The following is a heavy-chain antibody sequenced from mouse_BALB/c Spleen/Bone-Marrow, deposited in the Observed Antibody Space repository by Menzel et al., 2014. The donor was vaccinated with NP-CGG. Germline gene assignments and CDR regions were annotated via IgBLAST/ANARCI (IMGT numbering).Heavy chain of an antibody. CDR2: IDPANGNT. CDR3: ARSGVALFAH. J-gene: IGHJ3*01. D-gene: IGHD1-1*02. V-gene: IGHV14-3*02. CDR1: GFNIKDTY. Sequence: VQLQQSAAELVKPGASVKLSCTASGFNIKDTYMHWVKQRPEQGLEWIGRIDPANGNTKYDPKFQGKATITADTSSNTAYMQLSSLTSEHTAFYYCARSGVALFAHCGQGTLVPVSA.